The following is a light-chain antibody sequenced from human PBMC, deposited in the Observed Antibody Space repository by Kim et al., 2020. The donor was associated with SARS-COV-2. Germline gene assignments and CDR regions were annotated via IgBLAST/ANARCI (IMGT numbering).Light chain of an antibody. CDR3: QQYNDWPPWT. J-gene: IGKJ1*01. V-gene: IGKV3-15*01. CDR1: QTVRTN. Sequence: EIVMTQSPATLSLSPGEAATLSCRASQTVRTNVAWYQQRPGQAPRLLIYGASTRATGVPVRFSGSGSGTDFSLNISSLLSEDFAVYYCQQYNDWPPWTFGQGTKVDIK. CDR2: GAS.